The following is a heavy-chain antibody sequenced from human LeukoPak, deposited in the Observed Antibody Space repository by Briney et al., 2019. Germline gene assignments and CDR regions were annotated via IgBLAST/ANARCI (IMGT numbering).Heavy chain of an antibody. V-gene: IGHV3-30*03. D-gene: IGHD4-17*01. J-gene: IGHJ4*02. CDR1: GFKFSDFS. CDR3: ASPLMTTYYFDY. CDR2: ISYDGSNK. Sequence: GGFLRLSCAASGFKFSDFSVSWVRQAPGKGLEWVAVISYDGSNKYYADSVKGRFTISRDNSKNTLYLQMNSLRAEDTAVYYCASPLMTTYYFDYWGQGTLVTVSS.